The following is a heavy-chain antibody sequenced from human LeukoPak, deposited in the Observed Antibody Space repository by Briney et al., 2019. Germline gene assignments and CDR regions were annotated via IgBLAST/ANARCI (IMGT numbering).Heavy chain of an antibody. Sequence: ASVKVSCKASGYTFTTYAMHWVRQAPGQRLEWMGWINAGNGNTKYSQKFQGRVTITRDTSASTAYTELSSLRSEDTAVYYCARDYLPYYYGSGSSLGWFDPWGQGTLVTVSS. CDR1: GYTFTTYA. CDR3: ARDYLPYYYGSGSSLGWFDP. V-gene: IGHV1-3*01. D-gene: IGHD3-10*01. CDR2: INAGNGNT. J-gene: IGHJ5*02.